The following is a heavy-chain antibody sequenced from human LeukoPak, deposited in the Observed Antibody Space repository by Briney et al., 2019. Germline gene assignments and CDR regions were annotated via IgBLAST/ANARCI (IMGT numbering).Heavy chain of an antibody. CDR3: TRHTYYQDGFDY. V-gene: IGHV3-73*01. Sequence: GGSLRLSCAASGVTSSGAAMLWVREASGKGLEWVGRIRSKANSYATAYGASVKGRFSISRDDSKNTAYLQMNSLKIEDTAVYYCTRHTYYQDGFDYWGQGTLVTVSS. D-gene: IGHD2/OR15-2a*01. CDR2: IRSKANSYAT. CDR1: GVTSSGAA. J-gene: IGHJ4*02.